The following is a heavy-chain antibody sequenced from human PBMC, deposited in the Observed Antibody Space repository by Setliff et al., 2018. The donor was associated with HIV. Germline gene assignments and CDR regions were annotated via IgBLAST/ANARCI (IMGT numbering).Heavy chain of an antibody. V-gene: IGHV5-51*01. Sequence: LGESLKISCKALDYTFSTYWIGWVRQMPGEGLEWMGIIYPDDSNIRYNPSFQNQVTISADKSITTAYLQINNLKASDTATYYCARRDGRSMNGFDFWGQGTMVTVSS. CDR2: IYPDDSNI. D-gene: IGHD6-13*01. CDR3: ARRDGRSMNGFDF. J-gene: IGHJ4*03. CDR1: DYTFSTYW.